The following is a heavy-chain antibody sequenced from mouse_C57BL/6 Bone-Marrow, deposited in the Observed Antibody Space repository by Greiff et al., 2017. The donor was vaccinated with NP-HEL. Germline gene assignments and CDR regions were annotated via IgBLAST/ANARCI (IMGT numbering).Heavy chain of an antibody. CDR2: IDPSDSYT. V-gene: IGHV1-69*01. J-gene: IGHJ3*01. CDR3: ARGAY. CDR1: GYTFTSYW. Sequence: QVQLQQPGAELVMPGASVKLSRKASGYTFTSYWMHWVKQRPGQGLEWIGEIDPSDSYTNYNQKFKGKSTLTVDKSSSTAYMQLSSLTSEDSAVYYCARGAYWGQGTLVTVSA.